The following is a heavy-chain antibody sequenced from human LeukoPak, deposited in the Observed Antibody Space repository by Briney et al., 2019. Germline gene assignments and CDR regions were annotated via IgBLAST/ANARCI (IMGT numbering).Heavy chain of an antibody. J-gene: IGHJ3*02. CDR1: GFTVSTNY. CDR3: ARAMVVLGAIDAFDI. CDR2: IYNDGST. Sequence: GGSLRLSCAASGFTVSTNYMSWLRQAPGERLEWVSIIYNDGSTYYADSVKGRFTIFRDNSKNTLYFQMNSLRVEETAVYYCARAMVVLGAIDAFDIWGQGTTVTDSP. V-gene: IGHV3-66*02. D-gene: IGHD2-2*01.